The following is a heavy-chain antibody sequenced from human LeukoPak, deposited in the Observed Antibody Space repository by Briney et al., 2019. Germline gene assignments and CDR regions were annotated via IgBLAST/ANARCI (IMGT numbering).Heavy chain of an antibody. D-gene: IGHD5-24*01. CDR1: GFTFSSYA. Sequence: GSLRLSCAASGFTFSSYAMHWVRQAPGKGLEWVAVISYDGSNKYYADSVKGRFTISRDNSKNTLYLQMNSLGAEDTAVYYCARGTDGYTADHAFDIWGQGTMVTVSS. V-gene: IGHV3-30-3*01. CDR3: ARGTDGYTADHAFDI. J-gene: IGHJ3*02. CDR2: ISYDGSNK.